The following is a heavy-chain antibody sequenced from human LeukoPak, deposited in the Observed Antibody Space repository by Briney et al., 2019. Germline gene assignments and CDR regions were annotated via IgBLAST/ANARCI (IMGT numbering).Heavy chain of an antibody. J-gene: IGHJ4*02. CDR1: GGTFSSYA. Sequence: SVKVSCKASGGTFSSYAISWVRQAPGQGLEWMGGIIPIFGTANYAQKFRGRVTITTDESTSTAYMELSSLRSEDTAVYYCATPVGYGSGRILTGAYYFDYWGQGTLVTVSS. CDR2: IIPIFGTA. V-gene: IGHV1-69*05. CDR3: ATPVGYGSGRILTGAYYFDY. D-gene: IGHD3-10*01.